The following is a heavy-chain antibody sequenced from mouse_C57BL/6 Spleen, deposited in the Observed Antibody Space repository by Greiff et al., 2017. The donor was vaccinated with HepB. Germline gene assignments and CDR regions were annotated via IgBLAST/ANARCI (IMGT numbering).Heavy chain of an antibody. CDR1: GYTFTSYG. V-gene: IGHV1-81*01. D-gene: IGHD2-4*01. J-gene: IGHJ3*01. Sequence: VQLQQSGAELARPGASVKLSCKASGYTFTSYGISWVKQRTGQGLEWIGEIYPRSGNTYYNEKFKGKATLTADKSSSTAYMELRSLTSEDSAVYYCAREGEIYYDYDGFAYWGQGTLVTVSA. CDR3: AREGEIYYDYDGFAY. CDR2: IYPRSGNT.